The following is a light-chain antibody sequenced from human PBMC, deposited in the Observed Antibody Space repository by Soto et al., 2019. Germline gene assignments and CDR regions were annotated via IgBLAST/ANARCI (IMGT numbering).Light chain of an antibody. CDR3: CSYAVTFYV. CDR1: SIDVGGSNY. Sequence: QSSQTHSRSLSGSPGQSVTISCTGPSIDVGGSNYVSWYQQHPGKAPKLMIYDVSERPSGVPDRFSGSKSGNTASLTIPGLQAEDEADYYCCSYAVTFYVFGTGTKVTVL. J-gene: IGLJ1*01. CDR2: DVS. V-gene: IGLV2-11*01.